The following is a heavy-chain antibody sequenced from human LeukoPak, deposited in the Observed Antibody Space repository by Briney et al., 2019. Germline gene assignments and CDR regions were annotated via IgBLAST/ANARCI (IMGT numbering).Heavy chain of an antibody. D-gene: IGHD3-22*01. CDR2: IYYSGGT. Sequence: KPSETLSLTCTVSGGAISSYYWSWIRQPPAKGLEWIGYIYYSGGTKYNPSLMSRVTISVDRAQNQFSLSLKSVTAADTAVYYCARDGLYDSSGYHMDSWGQGTLVIVSS. CDR3: ARDGLYDSSGYHMDS. CDR1: GGAISSYY. J-gene: IGHJ4*02. V-gene: IGHV4-59*01.